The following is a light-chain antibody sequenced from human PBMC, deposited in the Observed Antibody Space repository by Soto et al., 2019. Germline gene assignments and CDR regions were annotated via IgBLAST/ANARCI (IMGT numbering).Light chain of an antibody. J-gene: IGKJ1*01. CDR1: QGVTSTY. CDR3: QQYGASPWT. Sequence: EAVLTQSPGTLSLSPGARATLSCRASQGVTSTYLAWYRQRLGQAPRLLIFGASSMATGIPDRFSGSGSRTDFTLSISRLQPEDSAVYSCQQYGASPWTFGQQTKVDIK. CDR2: GAS. V-gene: IGKV3-20*01.